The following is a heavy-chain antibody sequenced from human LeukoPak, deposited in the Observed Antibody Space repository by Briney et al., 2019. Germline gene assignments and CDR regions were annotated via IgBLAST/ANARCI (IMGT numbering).Heavy chain of an antibody. V-gene: IGHV1-18*01. CDR3: ASLKNYYDSSGYLVTDAFDI. CDR2: ISGYNGNT. D-gene: IGHD3-22*01. CDR1: GYTFTSYD. Sequence: ASVKVSCKASGYTFTSYDINWVRQAPGQGLEWMGWISGYNGNTNYAQKLQGRVTMATDTSTSTAYMELRSLKSDDTAVYYCASLKNYYDSSGYLVTDAFDIWGQGTMVTVSS. J-gene: IGHJ3*02.